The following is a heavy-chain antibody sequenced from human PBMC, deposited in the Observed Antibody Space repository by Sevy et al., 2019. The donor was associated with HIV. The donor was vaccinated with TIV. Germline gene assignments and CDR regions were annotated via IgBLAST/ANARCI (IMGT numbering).Heavy chain of an antibody. J-gene: IGHJ4*02. Sequence: GGSLRLSCAASGFTFSNYDMHGVRQAPGKGLEWVAVISHDGNYKNYADPVKVRLTISRDDFKNTLYLQMSSLRPEDTAVYFCARLFSCGGDCYYLDYWGQGALVTVSS. CDR3: ARLFSCGGDCYYLDY. CDR1: GFTFSNYD. V-gene: IGHV3-30-3*01. CDR2: ISHDGNYK. D-gene: IGHD2-21*02.